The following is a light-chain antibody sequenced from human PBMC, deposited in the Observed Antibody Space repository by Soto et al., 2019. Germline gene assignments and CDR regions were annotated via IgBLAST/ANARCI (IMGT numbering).Light chain of an antibody. CDR2: GAS. CDR3: QQSET. V-gene: IGKV3-20*01. J-gene: IGKJ2*01. Sequence: EMVLTQSPGTLSLSPGERATRSCRASQSVRSSYLAWYQQKPGQAPRLLIYGASSRATGIPDRFSGSGSGTDFTLTISRLEPEDFAVYYCQQSETFGQGTKLEIK. CDR1: QSVRSSY.